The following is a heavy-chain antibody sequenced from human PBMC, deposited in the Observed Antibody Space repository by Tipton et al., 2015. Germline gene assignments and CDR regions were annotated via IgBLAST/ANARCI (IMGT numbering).Heavy chain of an antibody. CDR3: ATVLGTFFPA. D-gene: IGHD3-16*01. V-gene: IGHV3-53*01. CDR1: GLGVSGKS. Sequence: SLRLSCAASGLGVSGKSMSWVRQPPGKRLAWVSLINVNGATYYADSVKGRFTISKDTSKKSLYLQMDSLRAEDSALYYCATVLGTFFPAWGQGCMVTVSS. J-gene: IGHJ5*02. CDR2: INVNGAT.